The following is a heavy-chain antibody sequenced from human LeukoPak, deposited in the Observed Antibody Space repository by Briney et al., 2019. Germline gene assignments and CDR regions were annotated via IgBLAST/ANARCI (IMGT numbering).Heavy chain of an antibody. CDR2: ISPSGDST. CDR1: GLTLSRYA. D-gene: IGHD3-22*01. V-gene: IGHV3-23*01. J-gene: IGHJ4*02. CDR3: AKSLIYDSSGFDY. Sequence: GESLRLSCAASGLTLSRYAVNWARQAPGRGLEWVSYISPSGDSTVYAESVKGRFTISRDNSKNTLYLQMNSLRADDTAVYYCAKSLIYDSSGFDYWGQGTLVTVSS.